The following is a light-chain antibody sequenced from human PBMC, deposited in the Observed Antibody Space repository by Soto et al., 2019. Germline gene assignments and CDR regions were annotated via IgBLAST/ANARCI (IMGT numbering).Light chain of an antibody. V-gene: IGKV1-5*03. CDR1: QRISDW. CDR2: RAS. J-gene: IGKJ4*01. Sequence: IQMTQSPSTLSASVGDRVTITCRASQRISDWVAWYQQKPGKAPKLLIYRASILESGVPSRFSGSGSGTEFTPTISSLQPDDFAPYYCHHYNTYFGGGPKVEIK. CDR3: HHYNTY.